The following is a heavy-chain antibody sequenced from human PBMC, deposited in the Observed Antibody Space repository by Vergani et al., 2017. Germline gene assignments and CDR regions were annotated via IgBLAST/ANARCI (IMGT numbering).Heavy chain of an antibody. CDR2: TYYRSKWYN. D-gene: IGHD2-15*01. V-gene: IGHV6-1*01. Sequence: QVQLQQSGPGLVKPSQTLSLTCAISGDSVSSNSAAWNWIRQSPSRGLEWLGRTYYRSKWYNDYAVSVKSRITINPDTSKNQFSLQLNSVTPEDTAVYYCARDGGYCSGGSCYAPYYGMDVWGQGTTVTVSS. CDR1: GDSVSSNSAA. J-gene: IGHJ6*02. CDR3: ARDGGYCSGGSCYAPYYGMDV.